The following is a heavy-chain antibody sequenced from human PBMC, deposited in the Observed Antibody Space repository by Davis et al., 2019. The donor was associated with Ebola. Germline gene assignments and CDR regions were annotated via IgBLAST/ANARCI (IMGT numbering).Heavy chain of an antibody. CDR3: ARVRTELPNYYGMDV. CDR1: GFTFSSYA. V-gene: IGHV3-30-3*01. CDR2: ISYDGSNK. D-gene: IGHD1-26*01. J-gene: IGHJ6*02. Sequence: PGGSLRLSCAASGFTFSSYAMHWVRQAPGKGLEWVAVISYDGSNKYYADSVKGRFTISRDNSKNTLYLQMNSLRAEDTAVYYCARVRTELPNYYGMDVWGQGTTVTVSS.